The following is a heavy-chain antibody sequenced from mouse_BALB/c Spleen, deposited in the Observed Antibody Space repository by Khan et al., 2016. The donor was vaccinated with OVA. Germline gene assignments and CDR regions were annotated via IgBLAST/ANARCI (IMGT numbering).Heavy chain of an antibody. CDR2: ISYSGSA. CDR3: ARRYYYDHWYFDV. Sequence: EVQLQESGPGLVKPSQSLSLTCTVTGYSITSDYAWNWIRQFPGNKLEWMGYISYSGSANYNPSLKSRISITRDTSENQFFLQMNSVTTEDSATYYCARRYYYDHWYFDVWCAGTTVTVSS. J-gene: IGHJ1*01. D-gene: IGHD1-1*01. V-gene: IGHV3-2*02. CDR1: GYSITSDYA.